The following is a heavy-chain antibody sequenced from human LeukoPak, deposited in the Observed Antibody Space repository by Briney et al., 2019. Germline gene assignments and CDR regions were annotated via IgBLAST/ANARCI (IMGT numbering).Heavy chain of an antibody. CDR3: ARDNGEWRLNWFDH. CDR2: IWDDGNNK. Sequence: PGGSLRLSCAASGFTFSSYAMHWVRQAPGKGLDWVALIWDDGNNKYYADSVKGRFIISRDNSKNTLYLQMNSLRAEDTAVYYCARDNGEWRLNWFDHWGQGTLVTVSS. CDR1: GFTFSSYA. J-gene: IGHJ5*02. D-gene: IGHD2-8*01. V-gene: IGHV3-33*08.